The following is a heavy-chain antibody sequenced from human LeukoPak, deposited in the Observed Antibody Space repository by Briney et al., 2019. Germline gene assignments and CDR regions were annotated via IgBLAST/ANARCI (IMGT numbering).Heavy chain of an antibody. V-gene: IGHV1-69*13. CDR2: IIPIFGTA. Sequence: VASVKVSCKASGGTFSSYAISWVRQAPGQGLEWMGGIIPIFGTANYAQKFQGRVTITADESASTAYMELSSLRSEDTAVYYCARTFSSGYYYYFDHWGQGTLVTVSS. CDR1: GGTFSSYA. CDR3: ARTFSSGYYYYFDH. J-gene: IGHJ4*02. D-gene: IGHD3-22*01.